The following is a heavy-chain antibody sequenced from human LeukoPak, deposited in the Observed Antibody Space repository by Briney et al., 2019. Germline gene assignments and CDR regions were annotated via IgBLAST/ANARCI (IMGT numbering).Heavy chain of an antibody. Sequence: PSETLSLTCTVSGGSICSGGYYWSWIRQPPGKGLKWIGYIYHSGSTYYNPSLKSRVTISVDRSKNQFSLKLSSVTAADTAVYYCARESYGYQYYYYYMDVWGKGTTVTVSS. D-gene: IGHD5-18*01. J-gene: IGHJ6*03. CDR2: IYHSGST. CDR3: ARESYGYQYYYYYMDV. V-gene: IGHV4-30-2*01. CDR1: GGSICSGGYY.